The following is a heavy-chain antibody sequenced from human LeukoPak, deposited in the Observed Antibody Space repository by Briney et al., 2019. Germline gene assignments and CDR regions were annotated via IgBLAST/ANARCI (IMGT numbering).Heavy chain of an antibody. D-gene: IGHD4-17*01. CDR3: ARGGDYGDYLPAFDI. Sequence: SETLSLTCTVSGGSISSGGYYWSWIRQHPGKGLEWIGYIYYSGSTYYNPSLKSRVTISVDTSKNQFSLKLSSVTAADTAVYYCARGGDYGDYLPAFDIWGQGTMVTVSS. CDR2: IYYSGST. CDR1: GGSISSGGYY. V-gene: IGHV4-31*03. J-gene: IGHJ3*02.